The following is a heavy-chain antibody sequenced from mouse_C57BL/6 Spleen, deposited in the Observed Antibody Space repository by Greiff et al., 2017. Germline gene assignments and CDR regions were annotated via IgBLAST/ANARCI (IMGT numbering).Heavy chain of an antibody. V-gene: IGHV1-55*01. J-gene: IGHJ2*01. D-gene: IGHD1-1*01. Sequence: VQLQQPGAELVKPGASVTLSCKASGYTFTSYWITWVKQRPGQGLEWIGDIYPGSGSSNYNEKFKSKATLTVDTSSSTAYMQLSSLTSEDSAVYYSARSSRSFYLDYWGQGTTLTGSA. CDR1: GYTFTSYW. CDR2: IYPGSGSS. CDR3: ARSSRSFYLDY.